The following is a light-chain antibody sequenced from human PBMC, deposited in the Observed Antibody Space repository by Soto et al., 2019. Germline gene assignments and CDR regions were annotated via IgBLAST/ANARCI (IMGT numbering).Light chain of an antibody. Sequence: LTQPASVSGSPGQSITISCTGTNSDVGGYNYVSWYQQHPGKAPKLMIYDVSNRPSGVFNRFSGSKSGNTASLTISGLQAEDEADYYCSSYTSSSPYVFGTGTKVPVL. V-gene: IGLV2-14*01. CDR3: SSYTSSSPYV. CDR2: DVS. J-gene: IGLJ1*01. CDR1: NSDVGGYNY.